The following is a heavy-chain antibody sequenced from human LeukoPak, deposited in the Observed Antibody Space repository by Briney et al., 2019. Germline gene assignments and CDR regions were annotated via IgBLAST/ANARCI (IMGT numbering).Heavy chain of an antibody. CDR2: INSDGSST. D-gene: IGHD3-22*01. CDR3: ARTYYYDSSGYVGS. V-gene: IGHV3-74*01. Sequence: GGSLRLSCAASGFTFSNYWMHWVRQAPGKGQVWVSRINSDGSSTNYADSVKGRFTISRDNAKNTLYLQMNSLRAEDTAVYYCARTYYYDSSGYVGSWGQGTLVTVPS. CDR1: GFTFSNYW. J-gene: IGHJ5*02.